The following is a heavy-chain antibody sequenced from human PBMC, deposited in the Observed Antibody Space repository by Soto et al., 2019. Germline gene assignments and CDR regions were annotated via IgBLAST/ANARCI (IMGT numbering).Heavy chain of an antibody. J-gene: IGHJ5*02. CDR1: GGSISSGDYY. CDR2: IYYSGST. CDR3: ARGVVVVGGFEP. D-gene: IGHD2-15*01. V-gene: IGHV4-30-4*01. Sequence: PSETLSLTCTVSGGSISSGDYYWSWIRQPPGKGLEWIGYIYYSGSTYYNPSLKSRVTISVDTSKNQFSLKLSSVTAADTAVYYCARGVVVVGGFEPWGQGTLVTVS.